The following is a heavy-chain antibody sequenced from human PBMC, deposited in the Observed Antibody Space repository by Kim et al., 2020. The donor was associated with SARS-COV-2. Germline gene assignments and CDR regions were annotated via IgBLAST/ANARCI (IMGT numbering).Heavy chain of an antibody. V-gene: IGHV3-66*01. Sequence: GGSLRLSCAASGFTVSNNYLNWVRQAPGKGLEWVSIIYSGGNTYYADTEKGRFTISRDNSKNTLYLQMNSLRAEDTAVYYCTRSSSWLPFEFWGQGTLVTDSS. CDR3: TRSSSWLPFEF. D-gene: IGHD6-13*01. CDR2: IYSGGNT. J-gene: IGHJ4*02. CDR1: GFTVSNNY.